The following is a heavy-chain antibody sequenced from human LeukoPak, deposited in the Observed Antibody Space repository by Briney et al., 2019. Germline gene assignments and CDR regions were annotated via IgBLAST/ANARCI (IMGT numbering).Heavy chain of an antibody. D-gene: IGHD1-26*01. CDR3: AKDLGGSYFLIDY. CDR1: GFTFSSYG. J-gene: IGHJ4*02. CDR2: IRYDGSNK. V-gene: IGHV3-30*02. Sequence: PGGSLRLSCAASGFTFSSYGMHWVRQAPGKGLEWVAFIRYDGSNKYYADSVKGRFTISRDNSKNTLYLQMNSLSAEDTAVYYCAKDLGGSYFLIDYWGQGTLVTVSS.